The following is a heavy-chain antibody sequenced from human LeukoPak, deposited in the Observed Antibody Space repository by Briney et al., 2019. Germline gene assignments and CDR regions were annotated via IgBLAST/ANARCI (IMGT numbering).Heavy chain of an antibody. J-gene: IGHJ4*02. V-gene: IGHV4-59*01. D-gene: IGHD6-13*01. CDR2: IYYSGST. Sequence: SETLSLTCTVSGGSISSYYWSWIRQPPGKGLEWIGYIYYSGSTNYNPSLKSRVTISVDTSKNQFSLKLSSVTAADTAVYYCARRGIAAGSFDYWGQGTLVTVSS. CDR3: ARRGIAAGSFDY. CDR1: GGSISSYY.